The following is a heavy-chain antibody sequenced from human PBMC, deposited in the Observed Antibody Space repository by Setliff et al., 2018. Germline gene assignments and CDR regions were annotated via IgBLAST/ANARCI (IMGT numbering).Heavy chain of an antibody. V-gene: IGHV4-39*07. D-gene: IGHD1-26*01. CDR2: IYYSGST. CDR1: GGSISSSSYY. CDR3: ARDGSGSYQGTDAFDI. J-gene: IGHJ3*02. Sequence: PSETLSLTCTVSGGSISSSSYYWGWIRQPPGKGLEWIGSIYYSGSTYYNPSLKSRVTISVDTSKNQFSLKLSSVTAADTAVYYCARDGSGSYQGTDAFDIWGQGTMVTVSS.